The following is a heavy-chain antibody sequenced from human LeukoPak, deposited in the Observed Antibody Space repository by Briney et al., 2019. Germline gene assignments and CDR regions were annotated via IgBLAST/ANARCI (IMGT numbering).Heavy chain of an antibody. D-gene: IGHD5-18*01. CDR3: ARGCGYSYGCYYYYYGMDV. V-gene: IGHV1-69*13. J-gene: IGHJ6*02. CDR2: IIPIFGTA. Sequence: SVKVSCKASGGTFSSYAISWVRQAPGQGLEWMGGIIPIFGTANYAQKFQGRVTITADESTSTAYMELSSLRSEDTAVYYCARGCGYSYGCYYYYYGMDVWGQGTTVTVSS. CDR1: GGTFSSYA.